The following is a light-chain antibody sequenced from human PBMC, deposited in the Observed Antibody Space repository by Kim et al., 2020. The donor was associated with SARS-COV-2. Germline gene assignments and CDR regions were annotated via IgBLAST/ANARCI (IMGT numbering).Light chain of an antibody. CDR1: SGSASTTHS. CDR3: VLYLGSGVWV. CDR2: NTD. Sequence: QTVVTQEASLSVSPGGTVTLTCGLSSGSASTTHSPSWYQQTPGQAPRPLIYNTDIRSSGVPDRFSGSILGNKAALTITGDQADDESDYHCVLYLGSGVWVFGGGTQLTVL. J-gene: IGLJ3*02. V-gene: IGLV8-61*01.